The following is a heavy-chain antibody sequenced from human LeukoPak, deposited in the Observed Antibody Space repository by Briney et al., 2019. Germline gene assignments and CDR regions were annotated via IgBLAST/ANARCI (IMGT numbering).Heavy chain of an antibody. CDR1: GFTFSNAW. Sequence: GGSLGLSCAASGFTFSNAWMSWVRQAPGKGLEWVGRIKSKTDGGTTDYAAPVKGRFTISRDDSKNTLYLQMNSLKTEDTAVYYCTIDPLGDYYYYMDAWGKGTTVTVSS. CDR2: IKSKTDGGTT. J-gene: IGHJ6*03. V-gene: IGHV3-15*01. CDR3: TIDPLGDYYYYMDA. D-gene: IGHD7-27*01.